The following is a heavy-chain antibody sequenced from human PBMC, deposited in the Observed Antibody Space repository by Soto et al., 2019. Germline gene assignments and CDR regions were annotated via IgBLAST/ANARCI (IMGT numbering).Heavy chain of an antibody. Sequence: QVQLQESGPGLVKPSQTLSLTCSVSGGSISSGDYYWSWIRPHPGKGLEWIGYIYYSGSTYYNPSLKSRVTISVDTSKNQFSLKLTSVTAADTAVYYCATYGSGSYKPTTFDYWGQGTLVTVSS. D-gene: IGHD3-10*01. V-gene: IGHV4-31*03. CDR3: ATYGSGSYKPTTFDY. CDR2: IYYSGST. J-gene: IGHJ4*02. CDR1: GGSISSGDYY.